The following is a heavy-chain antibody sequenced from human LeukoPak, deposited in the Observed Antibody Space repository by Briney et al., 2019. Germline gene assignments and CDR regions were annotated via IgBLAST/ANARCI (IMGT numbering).Heavy chain of an antibody. CDR1: GYTLTELS. D-gene: IGHD3-22*01. J-gene: IGHJ4*02. CDR2: FDPEDGET. V-gene: IGHV1-24*01. Sequence: GASVKVSCKVSGYTLTELSMHWVRQAPGKGLEWMGGFDPEDGETIYAQKFQGRVTMTEDTSTDTAYMELSGLRSEDTAVYYCATLAPYYYDSSGYYYGFDYWGQGTLVTVSS. CDR3: ATLAPYYYDSSGYYYGFDY.